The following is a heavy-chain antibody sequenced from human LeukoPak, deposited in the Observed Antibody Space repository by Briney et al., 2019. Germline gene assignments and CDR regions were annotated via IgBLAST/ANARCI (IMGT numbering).Heavy chain of an antibody. CDR1: GFTSTSYW. CDR3: ARALDIVATITPIDY. Sequence: GGSLRLSCADSGFTSTSYWMTWVRQAPGKGLHWVANINHDGTDKNYADSVKGRFTISRDNAKNSLYLQMNSLRAEDTAVYYCARALDIVATITPIDYWGQGTLVTVSS. CDR2: INHDGTDK. V-gene: IGHV3-7*02. D-gene: IGHD5-12*01. J-gene: IGHJ4*02.